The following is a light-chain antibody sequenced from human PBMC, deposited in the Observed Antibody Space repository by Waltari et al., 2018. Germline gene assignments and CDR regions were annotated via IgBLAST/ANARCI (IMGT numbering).Light chain of an antibody. Sequence: QSALTQPASVSGSPGQSITTSSTGTSSDSCGSNFVSWYQQHPGQVPKLIIYEVNNRPSGVSNRFSGSKSGNTASLTISGLQAEDEADYYCSSYTRHETGIFGGGTKLTVL. V-gene: IGLV2-14*01. J-gene: IGLJ2*01. CDR1: SSDSCGSNF. CDR3: SSYTRHETGI. CDR2: EVN.